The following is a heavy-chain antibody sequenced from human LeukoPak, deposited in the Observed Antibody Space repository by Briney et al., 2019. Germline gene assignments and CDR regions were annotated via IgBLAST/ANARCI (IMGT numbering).Heavy chain of an antibody. J-gene: IGHJ5*02. Sequence: GESLKISCKGSGYSFTNYWIGWVRQMPGKGLEWMGIIYPDDSDTRYSPSFQGQVTISADKSISTAYLQWTNLKASDTAMYYCARLLGYYSSTSCNGDWFDPWGQGTLVTVSS. CDR3: ARLLGYYSSTSCNGDWFDP. D-gene: IGHD2-2*01. CDR1: GYSFTNYW. CDR2: IYPDDSDT. V-gene: IGHV5-51*01.